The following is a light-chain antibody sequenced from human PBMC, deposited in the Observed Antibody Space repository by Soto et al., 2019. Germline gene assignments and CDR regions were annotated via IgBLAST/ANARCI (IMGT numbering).Light chain of an antibody. CDR1: QSVSSN. V-gene: IGKV3-20*01. CDR3: QQYGSSGT. CDR2: DAS. J-gene: IGKJ1*01. Sequence: EIVVTQSPATLSLSPGERATLSCRASQSVSSNLAWYQQKPGQAPRLLIYDASNRATGIPARFSGSGSGTDFTLTISRLEPEDFAVYYCQQYGSSGTFGQGTKVDIK.